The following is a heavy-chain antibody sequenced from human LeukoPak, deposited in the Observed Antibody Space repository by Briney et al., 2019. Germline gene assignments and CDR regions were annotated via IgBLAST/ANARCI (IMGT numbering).Heavy chain of an antibody. Sequence: GGSLRPSCAASGFTFSSYSMNWVRQAPGKGLEWVSSISSTSSYIYYADSVAGRFTISRDNAKNSLYLQMNSLRAEDTAVYYCARWTTVITRGDFGGQGTLVTVSS. CDR3: ARWTTVITRGDF. CDR1: GFTFSSYS. D-gene: IGHD4-17*01. CDR2: ISSTSSYI. V-gene: IGHV3-21*01. J-gene: IGHJ4*02.